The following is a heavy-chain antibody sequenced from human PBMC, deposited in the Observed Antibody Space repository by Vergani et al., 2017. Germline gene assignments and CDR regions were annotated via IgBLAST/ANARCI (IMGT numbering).Heavy chain of an antibody. J-gene: IGHJ4*02. V-gene: IGHV1-18*01. CDR1: GYTFTSYG. Sequence: QVQLVQSGAEVKKPGASVKVSCKASGYTFTSYGISWVRQAPGQGLEWMGWISAYNGNTNYAQKLQGRVTITADESTSTAYMELSSLRSEDTAVYYCARGLTSYGYDYWGQGTLVTVSS. D-gene: IGHD5-18*01. CDR3: ARGLTSYGYDY. CDR2: ISAYNGNT.